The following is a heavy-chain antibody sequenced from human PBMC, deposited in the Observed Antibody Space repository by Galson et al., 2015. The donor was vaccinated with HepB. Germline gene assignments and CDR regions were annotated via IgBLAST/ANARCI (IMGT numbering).Heavy chain of an antibody. CDR2: IRHDGTNI. CDR3: AIAVAALLDY. CDR1: GFTFSNYG. Sequence: SLRLSCAASGFTFSNYGMHWVRQAPGKGLEWLAFIRHDGTNINYADSVRGRFTISRDNSKSILYLQMNSLRGEDTAVYYCAIAVAALLDYWGQGTLVTVSS. J-gene: IGHJ4*02. D-gene: IGHD2-15*01. V-gene: IGHV3-30*02.